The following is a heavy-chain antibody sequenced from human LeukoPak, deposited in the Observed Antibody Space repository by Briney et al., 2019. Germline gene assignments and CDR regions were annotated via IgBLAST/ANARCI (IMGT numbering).Heavy chain of an antibody. V-gene: IGHV3-33*06. CDR1: GFTFSSYA. Sequence: PGRSLRLSCAASGFTFSSYAIHWVRQAPGKGLEWVAIIWYDGSKTYYAESVKDRFTISRDNSNNMAYLQMSSLRVEDTAVYYCGNEVGPDLGTWGQGTLLTVSS. D-gene: IGHD1-26*01. J-gene: IGHJ4*02. CDR2: IWYDGSKT. CDR3: GNEVGPDLGT.